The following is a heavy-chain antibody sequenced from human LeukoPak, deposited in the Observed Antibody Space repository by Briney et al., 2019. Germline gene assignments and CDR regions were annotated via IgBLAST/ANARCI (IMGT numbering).Heavy chain of an antibody. J-gene: IGHJ6*03. V-gene: IGHV5-51*01. D-gene: IGHD6-13*01. CDR3: ARLWRGITTAGIKYYYYYYMDV. CDR1: GYTFTNYW. Sequence: GESLKISCKGSGYTFTNYWIGWVRQMPGKGLEWMGIIYPADSDTRYSPSFQGQVTISADKSISTAYLQWSSLKASDTAMYYCARLWRGITTAGIKYYYYYYMDVWGKGTTVTVSS. CDR2: IYPADSDT.